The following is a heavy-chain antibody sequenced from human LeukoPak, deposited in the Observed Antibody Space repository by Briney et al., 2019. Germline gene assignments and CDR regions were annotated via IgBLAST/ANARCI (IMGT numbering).Heavy chain of an antibody. D-gene: IGHD3-22*01. CDR2: IDYSGTT. V-gene: IGHV4-59*11. J-gene: IGHJ5*02. Sequence: SETLSLTCTVSRASIRRHYWTWIRQPPGKGLEWIGYIDYSGTTSYNPSLRSRITMSVDTSKNQFSLNLTSVTAADTAVYFCARDLYFYDSSDKGFDPWGQGTLVTVSS. CDR1: RASIRRHY. CDR3: ARDLYFYDSSDKGFDP.